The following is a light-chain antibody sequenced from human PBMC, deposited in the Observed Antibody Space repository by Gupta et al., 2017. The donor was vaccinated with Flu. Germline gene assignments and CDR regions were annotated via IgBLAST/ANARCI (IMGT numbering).Light chain of an antibody. CDR1: SSNIGAGYD. V-gene: IGLV1-40*01. CDR2: GNN. Sequence: QSVLTQPPSVSRAPGQTVTISCTWSSSNIGAGYDVHWYQQLPGTAPKLLIYGNNNRPSGVPDRFSGSKSGTSASLAITGLQAEDEADYYCQSSDTSLSGGVFGGGTKLTIL. CDR3: QSSDTSLSGGV. J-gene: IGLJ3*02.